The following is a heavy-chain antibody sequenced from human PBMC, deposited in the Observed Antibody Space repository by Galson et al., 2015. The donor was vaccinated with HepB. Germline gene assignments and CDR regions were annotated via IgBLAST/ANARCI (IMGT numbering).Heavy chain of an antibody. Sequence: SLRLSCAASGFTVSDNYMSWVRQAPGKGLEWVSLIYTGGRTYYADSVKGRFTISRDYPKNMLFLQMNSLRSEDTAVYYCARDSPHYDFWRGYFDHWGQGTLVTVSS. CDR3: ARDSPHYDFWRGYFDH. CDR1: GFTVSDNY. D-gene: IGHD3-3*01. V-gene: IGHV3-66*02. CDR2: IYTGGRT. J-gene: IGHJ4*02.